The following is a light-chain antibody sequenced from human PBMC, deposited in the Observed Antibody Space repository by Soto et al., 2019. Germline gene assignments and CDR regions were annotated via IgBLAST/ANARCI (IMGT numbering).Light chain of an antibody. CDR3: QQSYSTLLIT. CDR1: ESISTY. Sequence: DIQMTQSPSSLSASVGDRVTITSRASESISTYLNWYQQKPGKAPKLLIYAASDLQSGVPSRFSGSGSGTDFTLTISSLQPEDFATYYCQQSYSTLLITFGQGTRLE. CDR2: AAS. J-gene: IGKJ5*01. V-gene: IGKV1-39*01.